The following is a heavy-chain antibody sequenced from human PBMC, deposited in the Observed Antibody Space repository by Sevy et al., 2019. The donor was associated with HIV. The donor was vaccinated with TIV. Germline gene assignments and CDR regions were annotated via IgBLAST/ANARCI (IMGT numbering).Heavy chain of an antibody. CDR2: ISAYNGNT. CDR3: AREGRITIFGVVFDY. D-gene: IGHD3-3*01. J-gene: IGHJ4*02. Sequence: ASVKVSCKASGYTFTSYGISWVRQAPGQGLEWMGWISAYNGNTNYAQKLQGRVTMTTDTSTNTAYMELRSLRSDDTAVYYCAREGRITIFGVVFDYWGQGTLVTVSS. V-gene: IGHV1-18*01. CDR1: GYTFTSYG.